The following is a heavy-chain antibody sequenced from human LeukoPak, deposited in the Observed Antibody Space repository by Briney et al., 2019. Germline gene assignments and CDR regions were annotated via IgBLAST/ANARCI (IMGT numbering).Heavy chain of an antibody. CDR2: FVPEDGET. CDR1: GYTLTELS. CDR3: ATSSDIVAPRYYYYYGMDV. J-gene: IGHJ6*02. V-gene: IGHV1-24*01. D-gene: IGHD5-12*01. Sequence: ASVKVSCKVSGYTLTELSMHWVRQAPGNGLEWMGGFVPEDGETIYAQKFQGRVTMTEDTSTDTAYMELSSLRSEDTAVYYCATSSDIVAPRYYYYYGMDVWGQGTTVTVSS.